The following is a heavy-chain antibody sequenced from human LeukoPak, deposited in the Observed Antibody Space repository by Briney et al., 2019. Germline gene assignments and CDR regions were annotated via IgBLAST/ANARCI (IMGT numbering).Heavy chain of an antibody. Sequence: SETLSLTCSVSGGSISSSSYYWGWIRQPPGEGLEWIGSTYYSGSTYYNPSLQSRVIMSVDTSKNQFSLKLSSMTAADTAVYYCARDPYYYDSSGYYLHWYFDLWGRGTLVTVSS. V-gene: IGHV4-39*07. D-gene: IGHD3-22*01. CDR1: GGSISSSSYY. J-gene: IGHJ2*01. CDR3: ARDPYYYDSSGYYLHWYFDL. CDR2: TYYSGST.